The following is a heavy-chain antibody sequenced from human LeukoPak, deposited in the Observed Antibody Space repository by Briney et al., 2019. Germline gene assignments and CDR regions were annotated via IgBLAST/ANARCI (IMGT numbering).Heavy chain of an antibody. Sequence: PGGSLRLSCAAPGFTFDDYAMSWVRQAPGKGLEWVSLISGAGVSTYYTDSVKGRFTISRDNSKNSLYLQMNSLRTEDTAMYYCAKDFFDHWGQGTMVTVSS. CDR1: GFTFDDYA. CDR2: ISGAGVST. J-gene: IGHJ4*02. V-gene: IGHV3-43*02. CDR3: AKDFFDH.